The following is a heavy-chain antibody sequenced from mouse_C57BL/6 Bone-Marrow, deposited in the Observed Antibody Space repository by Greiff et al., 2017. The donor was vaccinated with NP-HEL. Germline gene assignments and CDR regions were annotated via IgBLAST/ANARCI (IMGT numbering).Heavy chain of an antibody. V-gene: IGHV1-50*01. D-gene: IGHD2-3*01. J-gene: IGHJ2*01. CDR3: ATDGYYPYYFDY. Sequence: QVQLQQPGAELVKPGASVKLSCKASGYNFTSYWMQWVKQRPGQGLEWIGEIDPSDSYTNYNQKFKGKATLTVDTSSSTAYMQLSSLTSEDSAVYYCATDGYYPYYFDYWGQGTTLTVSS. CDR2: IDPSDSYT. CDR1: GYNFTSYW.